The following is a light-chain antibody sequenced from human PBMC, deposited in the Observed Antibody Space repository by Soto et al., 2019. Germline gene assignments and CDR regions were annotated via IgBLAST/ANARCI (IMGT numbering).Light chain of an antibody. V-gene: IGLV2-14*01. CDR1: SSDVGGYNY. Sequence: QSALTQPASVSGSPGQSITISCTGSSSDVGGYNYVSWFQQYPGKAPKLMVYEVTNRPSGASDRFSGSKSGNTASLTISGLQAEDEADYYCTSFTAGSTWIFGGGTRLTVL. CDR3: TSFTAGSTWI. J-gene: IGLJ2*01. CDR2: EVT.